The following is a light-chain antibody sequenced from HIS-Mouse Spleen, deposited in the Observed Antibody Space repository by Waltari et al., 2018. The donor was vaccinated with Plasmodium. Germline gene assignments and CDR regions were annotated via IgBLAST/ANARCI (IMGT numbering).Light chain of an antibody. CDR3: LQDYKYPYT. CDR2: AAS. CDR1: QGIRND. J-gene: IGKJ2*01. V-gene: IGKV1-6*01. Sequence: ATQMTQSPSSLSASVGDRVTISNRASQGIRNDLGWYQQKPGEAPKLQISAASSFRSRVPSRFSGSGSGRDFTLTISSLQPEDLATYYCLQDYKYPYTFGQGTKLEIK.